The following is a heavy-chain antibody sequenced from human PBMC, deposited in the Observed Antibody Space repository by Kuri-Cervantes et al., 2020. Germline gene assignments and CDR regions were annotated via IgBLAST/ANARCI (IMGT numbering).Heavy chain of an antibody. Sequence: GGSLRLSCAASGFTFDDYAMHWVRQAPGKGLEWVSGISWNSGTIGYADSVKGRFTISRDNSKNTLYLQMNSLRAEDTAVYYCAKDAGLRGVFDYWGQGTLVTVSS. CDR3: AKDAGLRGVFDY. CDR1: GFTFDDYA. CDR2: ISWNSGTI. D-gene: IGHD3-10*01. V-gene: IGHV3-9*01. J-gene: IGHJ4*02.